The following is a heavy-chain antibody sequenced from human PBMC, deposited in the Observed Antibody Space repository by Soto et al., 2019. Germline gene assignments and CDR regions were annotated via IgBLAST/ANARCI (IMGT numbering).Heavy chain of an antibody. J-gene: IGHJ6*02. CDR2: IIDSGAST. V-gene: IGHV3-23*01. CDR3: AKGRSYYYYYGVYV. CDR1: GFTFRSCA. Sequence: PGGSLRLSCVASGFTFRSCAMGWVRQAPGKGLEWVSDIIDSGASTYYADSVKGRFTISRDNSKSTLYLQMNSLRAEDTALYYCAKGRSYYYYYGVYVWGQGTTVTVSS.